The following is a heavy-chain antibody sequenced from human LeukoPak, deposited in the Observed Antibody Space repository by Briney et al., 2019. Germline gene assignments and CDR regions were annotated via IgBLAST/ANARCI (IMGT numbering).Heavy chain of an antibody. CDR1: GFTFSSYA. D-gene: IGHD6-19*01. V-gene: IGHV3-11*05. Sequence: PGGSLRLSCAASGFTFSSYAMSWIRQAPGKGLEWVSYISSSSSYTNYADSVKGRFTISRDNAKNSLYLQMNSLRAEDTAVYYCARVGSSGPIDYWGQGTLVTVSS. CDR3: ARVGSSGPIDY. J-gene: IGHJ4*02. CDR2: ISSSSSYT.